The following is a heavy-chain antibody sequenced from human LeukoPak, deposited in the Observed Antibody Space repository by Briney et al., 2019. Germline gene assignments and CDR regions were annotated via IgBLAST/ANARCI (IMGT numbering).Heavy chain of an antibody. J-gene: IGHJ4*02. V-gene: IGHV1-8*01. Sequence: GASVKVSCKASGYTFTSYDINWVRQATGQGFEWMGWMNPNSGNTGYAQKFQGRVTMTRNTSISTAYMELSSLRSEDTAVYYCARAAYYGSGSYSKRVYYFDYWGQGTLVTVSS. CDR2: MNPNSGNT. CDR3: ARAAYYGSGSYSKRVYYFDY. CDR1: GYTFTSYD. D-gene: IGHD3-10*01.